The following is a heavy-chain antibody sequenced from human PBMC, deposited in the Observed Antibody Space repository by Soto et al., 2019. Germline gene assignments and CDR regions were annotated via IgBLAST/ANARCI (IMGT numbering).Heavy chain of an antibody. D-gene: IGHD7-27*01. CDR1: GFTFSSYT. Sequence: EVQLVESGGGLVKPGGSLRLSCAASGFTFSSYTMNWVRQAPGKGLEWVSSISFSSTNIHYADSVKGRFTISRDNAKNSLYLQMNSLRAEDTAVYYYARGPGDLPYWGQGTLLTVSS. V-gene: IGHV3-21*01. CDR3: ARGPGDLPY. J-gene: IGHJ4*02. CDR2: ISFSSTNI.